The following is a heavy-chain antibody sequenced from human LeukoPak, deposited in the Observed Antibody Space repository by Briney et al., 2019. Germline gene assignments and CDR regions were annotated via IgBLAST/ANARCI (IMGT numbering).Heavy chain of an antibody. J-gene: IGHJ4*02. V-gene: IGHV3-74*01. Sequence: GGSLRLSCAASGFSFSNYWVHWVRQAPGKGLVWVSRIKSDGSTSYADSVKGRFTISRDNAKNTLYLQMNSLRAEDTAVYYCARDSIIIVPAALDYWGQGALVTVSS. CDR3: ARDSIIIVPAALDY. CDR1: GFSFSNYW. CDR2: IKSDGST. D-gene: IGHD2-2*01.